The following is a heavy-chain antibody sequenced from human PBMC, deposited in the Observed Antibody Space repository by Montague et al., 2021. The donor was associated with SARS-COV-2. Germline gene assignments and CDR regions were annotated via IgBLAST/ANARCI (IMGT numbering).Heavy chain of an antibody. CDR2: IYHSGST. CDR1: GGSISSSSYY. Sequence: SETLSLTCTVSGGSISSSSYYWGWIRQPPGKGLEWIGSIYHSGSTYYNPSLKIRVTISVDTSKNQFSLKLSSVTAADTAVYYCARVGRQQLVRLSGMDVWGQGTTVTVSS. J-gene: IGHJ6*02. V-gene: IGHV4-39*07. CDR3: ARVGRQQLVRLSGMDV. D-gene: IGHD6-13*01.